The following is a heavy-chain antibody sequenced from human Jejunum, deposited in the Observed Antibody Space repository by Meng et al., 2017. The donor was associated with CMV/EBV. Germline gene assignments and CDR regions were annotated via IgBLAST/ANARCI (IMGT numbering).Heavy chain of an antibody. Sequence: RGFTNDHSPGGVREAGRKGLELGGSVSYSGSTKYHPHLKGRGSITKETSEKPFSLEVTSVTAGDTAVYYCARWSGSESYPSADYWGQGTLVTVSS. CDR1: RGFTNDHS. J-gene: IGHJ4*02. V-gene: IGHV4-59*11. D-gene: IGHD3-10*01. CDR3: ARWSGSESYPSADY. CDR2: VSYSGST.